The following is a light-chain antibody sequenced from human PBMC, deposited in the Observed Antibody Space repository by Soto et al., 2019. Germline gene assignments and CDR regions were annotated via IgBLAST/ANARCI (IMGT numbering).Light chain of an antibody. CDR2: GAS. CDR1: QSVNTN. CDR3: QQYNNWWT. V-gene: IGKV3-15*01. Sequence: EVVMTQSPATLSVSPGEGATLSCRASQSVNTNLAWYQQKPGQTPRLLIYGASTRATGIPARFSGSGSGTEFTLTIGSLQSEDFAVYYWQQYNNWWTFGQGTKVEIK. J-gene: IGKJ1*01.